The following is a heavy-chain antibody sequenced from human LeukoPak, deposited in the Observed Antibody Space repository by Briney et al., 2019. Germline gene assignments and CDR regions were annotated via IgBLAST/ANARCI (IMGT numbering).Heavy chain of an antibody. V-gene: IGHV5-10-1*01. CDR2: IDPSDSYT. Sequence: GESLQISCKGSGYIFTSQWISWVRQMPGKGLEWMGRIDPSDSYTSYSPSFQGHVTMSADKSINTAYLQWSSLKASDTAMYYCARTAVSSGYVGKNYYYYGMDVWGKGTMVIVSS. CDR3: ARTAVSSGYVGKNYYYYGMDV. CDR1: GYIFTSQW. D-gene: IGHD3-10*02. J-gene: IGHJ6*04.